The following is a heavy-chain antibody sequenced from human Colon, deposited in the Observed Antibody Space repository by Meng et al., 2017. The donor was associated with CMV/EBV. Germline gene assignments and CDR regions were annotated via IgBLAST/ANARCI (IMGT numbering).Heavy chain of an antibody. CDR2: IDYTGTT. V-gene: IGHV4-59*01. J-gene: IGHJ5*02. CDR3: ARGNIVVVPTAGNWFDP. CDR1: GGSMKYFS. Sequence: GSLRLSCSVSGGSMKYFSWSWIRQTPGKGLEWIGYIDYTGTTKYNPSLESRVTLSGDASQNQFSLKLRSVTAADTAVYYCARGNIVVVPTAGNWFDPWGQGTLVTVSS. D-gene: IGHD2-2*01.